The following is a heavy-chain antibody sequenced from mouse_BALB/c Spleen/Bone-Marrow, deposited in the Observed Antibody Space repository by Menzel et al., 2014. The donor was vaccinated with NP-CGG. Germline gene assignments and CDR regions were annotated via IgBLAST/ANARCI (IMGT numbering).Heavy chain of an antibody. D-gene: IGHD2-2*01. CDR1: GFDFSRYW. CDR3: ARRGGYFAY. V-gene: IGHV4-1*02. Sequence: EVQRVESGGGLVQPGGSLKLSCAASGFDFSRYWMSWVRQAPGKGLEWIGKINPDSSTINYTPSLKDKFIISRDNAKNTLYLQMSKVRSEDTALYYCARRGGYFAYWGQGTLVTVSA. CDR2: INPDSSTI. J-gene: IGHJ3*01.